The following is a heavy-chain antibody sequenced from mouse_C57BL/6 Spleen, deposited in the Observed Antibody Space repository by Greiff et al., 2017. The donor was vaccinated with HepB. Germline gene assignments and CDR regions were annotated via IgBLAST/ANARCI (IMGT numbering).Heavy chain of an antibody. Sequence: QVQLQQPGAELVKPGASVKVSCKASGYTFTSYWMHWVKQRPGQGLEWIGRIHPSDSDTNYNQKFKGKATLTVDKSSSPAYMQLSSLTSEDSAGYYCAIRMGTGDYYAMDYWGQGTSVTVAS. V-gene: IGHV1-74*01. D-gene: IGHD2-14*01. CDR3: AIRMGTGDYYAMDY. CDR1: GYTFTSYW. CDR2: IHPSDSDT. J-gene: IGHJ4*01.